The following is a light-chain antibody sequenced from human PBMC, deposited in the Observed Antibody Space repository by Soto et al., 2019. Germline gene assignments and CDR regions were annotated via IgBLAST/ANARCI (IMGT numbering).Light chain of an antibody. Sequence: QAVVTQPPSASGTPGQRVTISCSGSNSNIGSNTVNWYQQLPGTAPKLLIYYDNLRPSGVPDRISGSKSGTSASLAISGLQSDDEADYYCAAWDDSLNGRVVGTGTKLTVL. CDR2: YDN. J-gene: IGLJ1*01. CDR3: AAWDDSLNGRV. V-gene: IGLV1-44*01. CDR1: NSNIGSNT.